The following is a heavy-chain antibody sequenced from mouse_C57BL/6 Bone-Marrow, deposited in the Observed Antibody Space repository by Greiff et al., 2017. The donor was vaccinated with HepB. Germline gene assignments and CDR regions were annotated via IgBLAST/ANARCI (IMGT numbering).Heavy chain of an antibody. CDR2: ISDGGSYT. V-gene: IGHV5-4*01. J-gene: IGHJ2*01. D-gene: IGHD1-1*01. CDR1: GFTFSSYA. CDR3: ARGYYYGSSSYFDY. Sequence: EVQGVESGGGLVKPGGSLKLSCAASGFTFSSYAMSWVRQTPEKRLEWVATISDGGSYTYYPDNVKGRFTISRDNAKNNLYLQMSHLKSEDTAMYYCARGYYYGSSSYFDYWGQGTTLTVSS.